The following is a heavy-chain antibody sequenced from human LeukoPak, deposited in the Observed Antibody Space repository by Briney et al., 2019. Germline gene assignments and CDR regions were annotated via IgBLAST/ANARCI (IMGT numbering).Heavy chain of an antibody. J-gene: IGHJ4*02. Sequence: SGGSLRLSCAASGFTFSSYAMSWVRQAPGKGLEWIGEINHSGSTNYNPSLKSRVTISIDRSKNQFSLKLDSVTSADTAVYYCARDRDSNSGPRLDSWGQGTLVTVSP. CDR1: GFTFSSYA. CDR2: INHSGST. D-gene: IGHD3-22*01. V-gene: IGHV4-34*01. CDR3: ARDRDSNSGPRLDS.